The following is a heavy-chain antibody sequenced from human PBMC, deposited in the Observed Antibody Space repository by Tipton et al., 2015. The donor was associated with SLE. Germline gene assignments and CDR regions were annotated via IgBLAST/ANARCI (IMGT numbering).Heavy chain of an antibody. J-gene: IGHJ4*02. V-gene: IGHV3-9*01. CDR2: INWNSGDI. CDR3: AKDSDGYNGFDF. D-gene: IGHD5-24*01. Sequence: RSLRLSCAASGFIFDDYAMHWVRQAPGKGLEWVSGINWNSGDIGYADSVKGRFTISRDNAKNSLYLQMNSLRPEDTALYYCAKDSDGYNGFDFWGQGTLVTVSS. CDR1: GFIFDDYA.